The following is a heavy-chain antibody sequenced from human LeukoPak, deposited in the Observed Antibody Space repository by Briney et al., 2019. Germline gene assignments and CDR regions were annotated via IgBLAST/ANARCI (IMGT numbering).Heavy chain of an antibody. CDR1: GYTFTGYY. Sequence: ASVKVSCKASGYTFTGYYMLWVRQAPGQGLEWMGWINPNSGGTNYAQKFQGRVTMTRDTSISTAYMELSRLRSDDTAVYYCARVHISTGIIDYWGQGTLVTVSS. V-gene: IGHV1-2*02. J-gene: IGHJ4*02. CDR3: ARVHISTGIIDY. CDR2: INPNSGGT. D-gene: IGHD7-27*01.